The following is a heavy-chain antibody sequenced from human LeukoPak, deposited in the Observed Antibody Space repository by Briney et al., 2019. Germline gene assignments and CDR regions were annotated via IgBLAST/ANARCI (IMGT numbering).Heavy chain of an antibody. CDR1: GFTFSSYA. J-gene: IGHJ4*02. V-gene: IGHV3-23*01. CDR3: AKEVRESAWFYFDH. Sequence: GGSLRLSCAASGFTFSSYAMSWVRQAPEKGLEWVSTISGSGGGTYYADSVKGRFTISRDNSRNTLYLQMNSLRAEDTAVYYCAKEVRESAWFYFDHWGQGTLATVSS. CDR2: ISGSGGGT. D-gene: IGHD3-10*01.